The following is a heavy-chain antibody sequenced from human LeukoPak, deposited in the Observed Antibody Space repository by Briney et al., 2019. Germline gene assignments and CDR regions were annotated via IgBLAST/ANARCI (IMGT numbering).Heavy chain of an antibody. V-gene: IGHV3-48*01. CDR2: ISSSSTI. J-gene: IGHJ5*02. Sequence: PGGSLSLSCAASGFTFSSYSMNWVRQAPGKGLEWVSYISSSSTIYYADSVKGRFTISRNNAKNSLYLQMNSLRAEDTAVYYCARDANWFDPWGQGTLVTVSS. CDR1: GFTFSSYS. CDR3: ARDANWFDP.